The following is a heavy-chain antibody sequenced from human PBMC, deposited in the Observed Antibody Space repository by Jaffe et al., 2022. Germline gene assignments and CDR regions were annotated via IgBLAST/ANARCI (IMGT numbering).Heavy chain of an antibody. D-gene: IGHD3-3*01. CDR1: GFTFSSYW. J-gene: IGHJ6*03. CDR3: ARGYSDYDFWSGYPDYYYYMDV. Sequence: EVQLVESGGGLVQPGGSLRLSCAASGFTFSSYWMSWVRQAPGKGLEWVANIKQDGSEKYYVDSVKGRFTISRDNAKNSLYLQMNSLRAEDTAVYYCARGYSDYDFWSGYPDYYYYMDVWGKGTTVTVSS. CDR2: IKQDGSEK. V-gene: IGHV3-7*01.